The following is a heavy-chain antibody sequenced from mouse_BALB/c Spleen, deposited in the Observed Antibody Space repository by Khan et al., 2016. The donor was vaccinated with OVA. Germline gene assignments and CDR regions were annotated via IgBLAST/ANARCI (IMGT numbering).Heavy chain of an antibody. V-gene: IGHV9-3-1*01. CDR1: GYTFTNYG. J-gene: IGHJ1*01. Sequence: QIQLVQSGPELKKPGETVKISCKASGYTFTNYGMNWVKQAPGKGLKWMGWINTYTGEPTYADDFKGRFAFSLETSANTAYLQINNLKNEDTATYFCASSACYWFFDVWGAGTTVTVSS. CDR3: ASSACYWFFDV. CDR2: INTYTGEP.